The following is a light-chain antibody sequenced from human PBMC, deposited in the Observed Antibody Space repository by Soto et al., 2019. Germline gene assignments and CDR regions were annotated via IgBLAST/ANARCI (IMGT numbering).Light chain of an antibody. CDR2: DVS. CDR1: SIDVGGYNY. Sequence: QSALTQPASVSGSLGQSITISCTGTSIDVGGYNYVSWYQQHPGQAPKLLIYDVSHRPSGISDRFSCSKSGNTASLTISGLQAEDEADYYCSSYTGSAALVIFGGGTKLTVL. V-gene: IGLV2-14*03. J-gene: IGLJ2*01. CDR3: SSYTGSAALVI.